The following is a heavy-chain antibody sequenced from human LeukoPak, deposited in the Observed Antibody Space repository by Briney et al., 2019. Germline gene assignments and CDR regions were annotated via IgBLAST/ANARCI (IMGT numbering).Heavy chain of an antibody. J-gene: IGHJ4*02. CDR3: ARGWHSAAAGTN. CDR1: GYSISSGYY. Sequence: SQTLSLTCTVSGYSISSGYYWGWIRQPPGKRLEWIGSIYHSGSTYYNPSLKSRVTISVDTSKNQFSLKLSSVSAADTAVYYCARGWHSAAAGTNWGQGTLVTVSS. CDR2: IYHSGST. V-gene: IGHV4-38-2*02. D-gene: IGHD6-13*01.